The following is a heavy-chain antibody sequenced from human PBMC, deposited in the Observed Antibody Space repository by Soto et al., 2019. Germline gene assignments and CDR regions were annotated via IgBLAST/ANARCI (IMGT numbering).Heavy chain of an antibody. CDR3: ATAFCTDGSSCRFDY. CDR1: GFTVTNNY. V-gene: IGHV3-53*01. CDR2: LYSDGST. Sequence: EVQLVESGGGLIQPGGSLRLSCAASGFTVTNNYMSWVRQAPGKGLESVSVLYSDGSTNYADSVKGRFTISRDNPKNTLYLQMNSLRVEDTALYYCATAFCTDGSSCRFDYWGQGTLVTVSS. D-gene: IGHD2-8*01. J-gene: IGHJ4*02.